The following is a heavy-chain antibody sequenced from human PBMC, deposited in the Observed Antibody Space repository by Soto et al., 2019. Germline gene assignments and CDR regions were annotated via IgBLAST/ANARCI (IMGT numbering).Heavy chain of an antibody. CDR2: IYYSGST. J-gene: IGHJ3*02. V-gene: IGHV4-39*01. D-gene: IGHD5-12*01. CDR3: ARADSGYDHAYAFDI. CDR1: GGSISSSSYY. Sequence: SETLSLTCTVSGGSISSSSYYWGWIRQPPGKGLEWIGSIYYSGSTYYNPSLKSRVTISVDTSKNQFSLKLSSVTAADAAVYYCARADSGYDHAYAFDICGQGTMVTVSS.